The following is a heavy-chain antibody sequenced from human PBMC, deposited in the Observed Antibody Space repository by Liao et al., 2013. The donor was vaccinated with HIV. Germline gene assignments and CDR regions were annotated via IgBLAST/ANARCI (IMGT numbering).Heavy chain of an antibody. CDR1: GGSITGYY. V-gene: IGHV4-4*07. D-gene: IGHD3-3*01. J-gene: IGHJ3*02. CDR3: ARAGYYDFWSGYYTQGPDAFDI. Sequence: QVQLQESVPGLVKPSETLSLTCSVSGGSITGYYWSCIRQPAGKGLEWIGRISTSGSTNYNPSLKSRVTMSVDTSKKQFSLKLTSVTAADTAVYYCARAGYYDFWSGYYTQGPDAFDIWGQGTMVTVSS. CDR2: ISTSGST.